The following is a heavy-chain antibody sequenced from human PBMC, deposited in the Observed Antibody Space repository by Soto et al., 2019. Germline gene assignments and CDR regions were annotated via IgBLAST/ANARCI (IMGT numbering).Heavy chain of an antibody. D-gene: IGHD2-15*01. CDR1: GFTFNNYA. J-gene: IGHJ4*02. CDR2: ISGTDTGT. V-gene: IGHV3-23*01. CDR3: AKAHGRGSCTGARCYPFDC. Sequence: GGSLRLSCAASGFTFNNYAMSWVRHATGKGLEWVSAISGTDTGTYYADSVKGRFTISRDNSDNTLYLQMDSLRAEDIAVYYCAKAHGRGSCTGARCYPFDCWGQGTLVTVSS.